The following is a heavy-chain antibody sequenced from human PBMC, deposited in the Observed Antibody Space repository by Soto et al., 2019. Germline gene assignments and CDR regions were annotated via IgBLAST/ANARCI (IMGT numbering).Heavy chain of an antibody. CDR3: AKDIGYYYDSSGSHWFDP. D-gene: IGHD3-22*01. V-gene: IGHV3-9*01. J-gene: IGHJ5*02. CDR2: ISWNSGSI. CDR1: GFTFDDYA. Sequence: GGSLRLSCAASGFTFDDYAMHWVRQAPGKGLEWVSGISWNSGSIGYADSVKGRFTISRDNAKNSLYLQMNSLRAEDTALYYCAKDIGYYYDSSGSHWFDPWGQGTLVTVSS.